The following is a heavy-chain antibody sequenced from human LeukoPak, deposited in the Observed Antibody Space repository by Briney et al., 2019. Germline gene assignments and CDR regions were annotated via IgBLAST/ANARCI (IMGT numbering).Heavy chain of an antibody. V-gene: IGHV4-61*02. D-gene: IGHD3-22*01. CDR2: IYTSGRS. CDR3: ARASYDSSGYLPFDY. CDR1: GGSISSGSYY. J-gene: IGHJ4*02. Sequence: PSQTLTLTCTVSGGSISSGSYYWIWIRQPAGKGLEWIVRIYTSGRSYSNPSLESRVTISVDTSKNQFSLKLSSVTAADTAVYYCARASYDSSGYLPFDYWGQGTLVTVSS.